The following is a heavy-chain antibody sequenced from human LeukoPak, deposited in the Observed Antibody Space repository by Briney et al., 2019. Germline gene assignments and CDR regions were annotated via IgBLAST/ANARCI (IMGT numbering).Heavy chain of an antibody. V-gene: IGHV3-23*01. CDR2: ISSGGAGT. CDR3: AKHRRLDWGFFDF. CDR1: GFTFSDYA. Sequence: GGSLRLSCAASGFTFSDYAMTWVRQAPGKGLESVSIISSGGAGTYYADSVKGRFTISRDNSKKTLYLQMNSLRVDDTAVYYCAKHRRLDWGFFDFWGQGTLVTVSS. D-gene: IGHD7-27*01. J-gene: IGHJ4*02.